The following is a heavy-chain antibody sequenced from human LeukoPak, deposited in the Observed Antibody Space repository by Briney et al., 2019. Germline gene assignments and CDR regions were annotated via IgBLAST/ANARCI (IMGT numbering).Heavy chain of an antibody. CDR2: INWNGGST. D-gene: IGHD2/OR15-2a*01. J-gene: IGHJ6*02. V-gene: IGHV3-20*04. Sequence: PGGSLRLSCAASGFTFDDYGMSWVRQAPGKGLEWVSGINWNGGSTGYADSVKGRFTISRDNAKNSLYLQMNSLRAEDTAIYYCAKYLSAKGPPYGLDVWGQGTTVTVSS. CDR3: AKYLSAKGPPYGLDV. CDR1: GFTFDDYG.